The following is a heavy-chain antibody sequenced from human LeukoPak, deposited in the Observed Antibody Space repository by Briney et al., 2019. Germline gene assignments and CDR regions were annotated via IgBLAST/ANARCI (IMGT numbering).Heavy chain of an antibody. V-gene: IGHV1-46*01. CDR2: INPSGGST. J-gene: IGHJ4*02. D-gene: IGHD3-9*01. Sequence: ASVKVSCKASGYTFTSYYMHWVRQAPGQGLEWMGIINPSGGSTSYAQKFQGRVTMTRVTSTSTVYMELSSLRSEDTAVYYCAREGYDITASRGGGNDYWGQGTLVTVSS. CDR3: AREGYDITASRGGGNDY. CDR1: GYTFTSYY.